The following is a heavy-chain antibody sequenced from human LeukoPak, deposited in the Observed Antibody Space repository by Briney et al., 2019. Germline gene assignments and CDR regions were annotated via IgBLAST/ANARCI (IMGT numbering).Heavy chain of an antibody. Sequence: AASVKVSCKPSEYLPSSYPFNGHFFHWLRQAPGHGFEWLGRINPNSGVTEYAQKFQGGVTVTRDTSINTAYMVLTRLTSDDTAIYFCAREMGGDYGAFEDWGQGTLVTVSS. CDR1: EYLPSSYPFNGHF. J-gene: IGHJ4*02. CDR3: AREMGGDYGAFED. CDR2: INPNSGVT. V-gene: IGHV1-2*06. D-gene: IGHD4-17*01.